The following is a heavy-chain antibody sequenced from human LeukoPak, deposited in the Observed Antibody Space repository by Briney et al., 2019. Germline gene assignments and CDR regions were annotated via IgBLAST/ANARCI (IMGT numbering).Heavy chain of an antibody. CDR2: ISYDGSNK. CDR3: AKDRLADYFDY. V-gene: IGHV3-30*18. CDR1: GFTFSDYY. Sequence: GGSLRLSCAASGFTFSDYYMSWIRQAPGKGLEWVAVISYDGSNKYYADSVKGRFTISRDNSKNTLYLQMNSLRAEDTAVYYCAKDRLADYFDYWGQGTLVTVSS. J-gene: IGHJ4*02.